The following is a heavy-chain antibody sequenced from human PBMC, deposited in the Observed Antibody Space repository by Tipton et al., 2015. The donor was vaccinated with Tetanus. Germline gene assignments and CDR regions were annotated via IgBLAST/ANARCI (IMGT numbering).Heavy chain of an antibody. V-gene: IGHV3-64D*08. CDR3: ARYYYDSSGPRAFDI. D-gene: IGHD3-22*01. CDR1: GFTFSSYA. J-gene: IGHJ3*02. Sequence: SLRLSCSASGFTFSSYAMHWVRQAPGKGLEYVSAISRNGGSAYYADSVEGRFTISRDNSKNTLYLQMSSLRAEDTAVYYCARYYYDSSGPRAFDIRGQGTMVTVSS. CDR2: ISRNGGSA.